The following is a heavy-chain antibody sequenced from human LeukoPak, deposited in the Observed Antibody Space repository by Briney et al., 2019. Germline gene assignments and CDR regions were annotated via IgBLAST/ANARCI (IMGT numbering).Heavy chain of an antibody. Sequence: SQTLSLTCTVSGGSISSDNYYWGWIRQPPGKGLEFIGSIYYSGSTYYNPSLKSRVTISVDTSKNQFSLKLSSVTAADTAVYYCARDRVATITFYYYYYMDVWGKGTTVTVSS. CDR2: IYYSGST. CDR1: GGSISSDNYY. J-gene: IGHJ6*03. D-gene: IGHD5-12*01. CDR3: ARDRVATITFYYYYYMDV. V-gene: IGHV4-39*07.